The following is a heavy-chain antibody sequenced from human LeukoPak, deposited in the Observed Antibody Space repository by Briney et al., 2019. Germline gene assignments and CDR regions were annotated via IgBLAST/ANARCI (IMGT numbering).Heavy chain of an antibody. Sequence: SETLSLTCAVYGGSFSGYYWSWIRQPPGKGLEWIGEINHSGSTNYNPSLKSRVTISVDTSKNQFSLKPSSVTAADTAVYYCARGFPRYCSSTSCYSFGAFDIWGQGTMVTVSS. CDR2: INHSGST. V-gene: IGHV4-34*01. CDR3: ARGFPRYCSSTSCYSFGAFDI. J-gene: IGHJ3*02. CDR1: GGSFSGYY. D-gene: IGHD2-2*01.